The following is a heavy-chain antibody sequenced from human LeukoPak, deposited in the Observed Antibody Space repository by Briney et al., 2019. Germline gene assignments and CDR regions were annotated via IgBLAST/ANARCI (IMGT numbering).Heavy chain of an antibody. CDR3: TRTRYYYYYMDV. V-gene: IGHV3-48*04. Sequence: GGSLRLSCAAPGFTFSSYSMNWVRQAPGKGLEWVSYISSSSSTIYYADSVRGRFTLSRDNDKNSLYLQMNSLRAEDTAVYYCTRTRYYYYYMDVWGKGTTVTDSS. CDR1: GFTFSSYS. J-gene: IGHJ6*03. CDR2: ISSSSSTI.